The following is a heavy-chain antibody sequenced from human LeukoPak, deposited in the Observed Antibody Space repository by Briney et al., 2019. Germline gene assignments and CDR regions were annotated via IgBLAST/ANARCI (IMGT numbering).Heavy chain of an antibody. CDR1: GGSISSDY. CDR3: ASTTVTPGGVDY. Sequence: SETLSLTCTVSGGSISSDYWSWIRQPPGQGLEWMGYIYYSGSTNYNPSLKSRGTISVDTSKNQFSLKLSSVTAADTAVYYCASTTVTPGGVDYWGQGTLVTVSS. CDR2: IYYSGST. D-gene: IGHD4-17*01. J-gene: IGHJ4*02. V-gene: IGHV4-59*01.